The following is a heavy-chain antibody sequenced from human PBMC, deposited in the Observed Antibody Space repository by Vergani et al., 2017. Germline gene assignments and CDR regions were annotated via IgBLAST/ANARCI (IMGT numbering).Heavy chain of an antibody. D-gene: IGHD5-12*01. J-gene: IGHJ4*02. CDR1: GFTFSTST. CDR2: ITYNGGRT. CDR3: AKDYNIMGALHY. V-gene: IGHV3-23*04. Sequence: VQLVESGGGVVQPGRSLRLSCVVSGFTFSTSTMHWVRQPPGKGLEWVSTITYNGGRTYYADSVTGRFTISRDNSKNTLFLQLKTLRAEDTGVYYCAKDYNIMGALHYWGQGTLVAVSS.